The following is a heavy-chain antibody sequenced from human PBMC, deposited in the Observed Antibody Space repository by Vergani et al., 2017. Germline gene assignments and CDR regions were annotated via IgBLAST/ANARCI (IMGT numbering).Heavy chain of an antibody. CDR2: INPNSGGT. J-gene: IGHJ5*02. CDR3: ARDIGADNWFDP. V-gene: IGHV1-2*02. CDR1: GYTFPGYY. Sequence: QVQLVQSGAGVKKPGASVKVSCKASGYTFPGYYMHWVRQAPGKGLEWMGWINPNSGGTNYAQKFQGRVTMTRDTSISTAYMVLSRLRSDDTAVYYCARDIGADNWFDPWGQGTLVTVSS. D-gene: IGHD1-26*01.